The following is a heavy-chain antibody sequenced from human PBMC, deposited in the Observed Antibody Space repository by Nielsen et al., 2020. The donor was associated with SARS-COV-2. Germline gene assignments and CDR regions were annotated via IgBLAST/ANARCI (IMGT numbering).Heavy chain of an antibody. Sequence: GGSLRLSCSASGFTFSSYAMHWVRQAPGKGLEYVSAISSNGGSTYYADSVKGRFTISRDNSKNTLYLQMSSLRAEDTAVYYCAKPYYDSSGYGGDYWGQGTLVTVSS. V-gene: IGHV3-64D*09. CDR3: AKPYYDSSGYGGDY. J-gene: IGHJ4*02. CDR1: GFTFSSYA. D-gene: IGHD3-22*01. CDR2: ISSNGGST.